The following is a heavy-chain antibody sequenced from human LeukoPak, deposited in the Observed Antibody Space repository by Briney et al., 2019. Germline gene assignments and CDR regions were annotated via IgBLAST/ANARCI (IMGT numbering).Heavy chain of an antibody. D-gene: IGHD2-8*01. CDR1: GGSISSYY. CDR2: IYTSGST. Sequence: SETLSLTCTVSGGSISSYYWSWIRQPAGKGLEWIGRIYTSGSTNYNPSLKSRVTMSVDTSKNQFSLKLSSVTAADTAVYYCARDADCTNGVCYFPLGYWGQGTRVTVSS. V-gene: IGHV4-4*07. CDR3: ARDADCTNGVCYFPLGY. J-gene: IGHJ4*02.